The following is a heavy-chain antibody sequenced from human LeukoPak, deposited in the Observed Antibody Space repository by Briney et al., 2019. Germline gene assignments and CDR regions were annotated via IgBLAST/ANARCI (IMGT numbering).Heavy chain of an antibody. CDR3: ARGVLHYYGSGSYPY. CDR2: IYHSGST. J-gene: IGHJ4*02. Sequence: SETLSLTCAVSGGSISSGGYSWSWIRQPPGKGLEWIGYIYHSGSTYYNPSLKSRVTISVDTSKNQFSLKLSSVTAADTAVYYCARGVLHYYGSGSYPYWGQGTLVTVSS. CDR1: GGSISSGGYS. D-gene: IGHD3-10*01. V-gene: IGHV4-30-2*01.